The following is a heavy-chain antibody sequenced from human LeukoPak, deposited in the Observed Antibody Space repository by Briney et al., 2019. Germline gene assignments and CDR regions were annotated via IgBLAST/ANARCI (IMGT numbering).Heavy chain of an antibody. Sequence: ASVKVSCMASGYTFTTSGISWVRQAPGQGLEWMGWISAYNGQTNYAQKVQGRVTMTTDTSTKTAYMELRSLGSDDTAVYYCAGVAGFYWNSDSFDYWGQGTQVTVSS. CDR1: GYTFTTSG. D-gene: IGHD1-7*01. V-gene: IGHV1-18*01. CDR3: AGVAGFYWNSDSFDY. CDR2: ISAYNGQT. J-gene: IGHJ4*02.